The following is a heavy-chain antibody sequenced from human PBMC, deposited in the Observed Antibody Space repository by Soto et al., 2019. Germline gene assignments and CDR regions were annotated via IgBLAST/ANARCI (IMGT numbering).Heavy chain of an antibody. CDR1: GASISSNY. CDR3: AADYYGSGSYWRFDY. D-gene: IGHD3-10*01. CDR2: IYYSGST. Sequence: SETLSLTCTVSGASISSNYWSWIRQPPGKGLEWIGHIYYSGSTNYNPSLKSRVTISVDTSKKQFSLKLSSVTAADTAVYYCAADYYGSGSYWRFDYWGQGTLVTVSS. J-gene: IGHJ4*02. V-gene: IGHV4-59*08.